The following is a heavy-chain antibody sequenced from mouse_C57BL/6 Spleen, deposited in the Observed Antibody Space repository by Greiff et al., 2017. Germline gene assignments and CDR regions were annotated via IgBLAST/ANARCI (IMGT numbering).Heavy chain of an antibody. CDR2: IDPSDSET. J-gene: IGHJ2*01. Sequence: QVQLQQPGAEPVRPGSSVKLSCKASGYTFTSYWMHWVKQRPIQGLEWIGNIDPSDSETHYNQKFKDKATLTVDKSSSTAYMQLSSLTSEDSAVYYCARGGYYGSSLWYFDYWGQGTTLTVSS. V-gene: IGHV1-52*01. CDR3: ARGGYYGSSLWYFDY. CDR1: GYTFTSYW. D-gene: IGHD1-1*01.